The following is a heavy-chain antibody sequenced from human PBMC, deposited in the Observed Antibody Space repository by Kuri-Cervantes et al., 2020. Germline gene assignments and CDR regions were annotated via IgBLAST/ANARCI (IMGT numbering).Heavy chain of an antibody. J-gene: IGHJ4*02. Sequence: GGSLRLSCAASGFTFSSYGMHWVRQAPGKGLEWVSSISSSSSYIYYADSVKGRFTISRDNAKNSLYLQMNSLRAEDTAVYYCTTDYSSGSPLGQWGQGTLVTVSS. CDR1: GFTFSSYG. D-gene: IGHD6-19*01. CDR3: TTDYSSGSPLGQ. V-gene: IGHV3-21*03. CDR2: ISSSSSYI.